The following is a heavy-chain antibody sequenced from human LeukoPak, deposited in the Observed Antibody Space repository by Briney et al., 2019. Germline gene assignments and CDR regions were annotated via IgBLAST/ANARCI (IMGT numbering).Heavy chain of an antibody. CDR3: ARDGFRRRIAAAGKGGPFDY. D-gene: IGHD6-13*01. CDR2: IYIGGST. CDR1: GFTVSSNY. J-gene: IGHJ4*02. V-gene: IGHV3-53*01. Sequence: GGSLRLSCAASGFTVSSNYMSWVRQAPGKGLEWVSVIYIGGSTYYADSVKGRFTISRDISKNTLYLQMNSLRAEDTAVYYCARDGFRRRIAAAGKGGPFDYWGQGTLVTVSS.